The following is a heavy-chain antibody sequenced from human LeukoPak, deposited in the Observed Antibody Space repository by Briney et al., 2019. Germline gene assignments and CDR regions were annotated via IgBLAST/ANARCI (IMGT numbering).Heavy chain of an antibody. CDR3: VRPPAGEFRPFEY. Sequence: PGGSLRLSCAASGFTLTYYWMHWVRQAPGRGLVWVSRINSDGSSTSYADSVKGRFTISRDNAKNTLYLQMSSLRAEDTAAYYCVRPPAGEFRPFEYWGQGTLVTVSS. CDR1: GFTLTYYW. D-gene: IGHD3-10*01. CDR2: INSDGSST. V-gene: IGHV3-74*01. J-gene: IGHJ4*02.